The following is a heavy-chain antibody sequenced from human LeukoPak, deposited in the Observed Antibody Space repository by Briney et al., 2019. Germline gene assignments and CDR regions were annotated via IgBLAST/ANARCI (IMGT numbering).Heavy chain of an antibody. D-gene: IGHD2-15*01. V-gene: IGHV3-9*01. J-gene: IGHJ3*02. Sequence: PGRSLRLSCAASGFTFDDYTIHWVRHAPGKGLEWVSSISWNSGTIDYADSVKGRFTISRDNAKNSLYLQMNSLRAEDTALYYCAEGSCSGGSCSVPRDAFDIWGQGTMVTVSS. CDR1: GFTFDDYT. CDR2: ISWNSGTI. CDR3: AEGSCSGGSCSVPRDAFDI.